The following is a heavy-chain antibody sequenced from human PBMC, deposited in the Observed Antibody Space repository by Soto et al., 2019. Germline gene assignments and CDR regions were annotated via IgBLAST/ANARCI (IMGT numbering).Heavy chain of an antibody. CDR2: IKKDGSEK. J-gene: IGHJ6*03. Sequence: GGSLRLSCAASGFTFSSYWMSWVRQAPGKGLEWVVNIKKDGSEKYYVDSVRGRFIISRDNAKNSLYLQMNSLRAEDTAVYYCARGFPRLAREGYYYYNYMDVWGKGTTVTVSS. CDR1: GFTFSSYW. CDR3: ARGFPRLAREGYYYYNYMDV. D-gene: IGHD6-19*01. V-gene: IGHV3-7*04.